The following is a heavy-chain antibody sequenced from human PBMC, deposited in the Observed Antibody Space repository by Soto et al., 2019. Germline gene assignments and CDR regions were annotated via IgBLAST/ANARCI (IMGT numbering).Heavy chain of an antibody. CDR2: ISYSGST. V-gene: IGHV4-59*01. D-gene: IGHD3-10*01. J-gene: IGHJ5*02. CDR3: ARDWDSSGLFDP. CDR1: GASITTYY. Sequence: SETLSLTCSVSGASITTYYWSWIRQPPGKGLAWVGSISYSGSTKYNPSLESRVMISLVTSKNQLYLRLTYVTAADTALYYCARDWDSSGLFDPWGQGALVTVSS.